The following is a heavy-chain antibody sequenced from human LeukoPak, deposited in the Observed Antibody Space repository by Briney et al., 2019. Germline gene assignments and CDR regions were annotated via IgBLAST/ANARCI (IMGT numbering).Heavy chain of an antibody. V-gene: IGHV3-23*01. CDR1: GFTFSSYS. D-gene: IGHD6-6*01. CDR2: ISGSGGST. J-gene: IGHJ4*02. Sequence: SGGSLRLSCAAFGFTFSSYSMNWVRQAPGKGLEWVSAISGSGGSTYYADSVKGRFTISRDNSKNTLYLQMNSLRAEDTAVYYCAKRAVLAPFDYWGQGTLVTVSS. CDR3: AKRAVLAPFDY.